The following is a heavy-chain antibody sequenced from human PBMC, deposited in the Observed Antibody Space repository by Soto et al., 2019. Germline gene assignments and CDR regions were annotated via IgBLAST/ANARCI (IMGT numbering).Heavy chain of an antibody. J-gene: IGHJ4*02. D-gene: IGHD6-19*01. CDR1: GGTFSSYA. Sequence: ASVKVSCKASGGTFSSYAISWVRQAPGQGLEWMGGIIPIFGTANYAQKFQGRVTITADESTSTAYMEPSSLRSEDTAVYYCARASYIIGGWTFWGQDYFDYWGQGTLVNVSS. CDR2: IIPIFGTA. V-gene: IGHV1-69*13. CDR3: ARASYIIGGWTFWGQDYFDY.